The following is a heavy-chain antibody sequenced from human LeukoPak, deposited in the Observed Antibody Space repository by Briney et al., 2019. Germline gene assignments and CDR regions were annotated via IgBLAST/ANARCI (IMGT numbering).Heavy chain of an antibody. CDR1: GFTFSSYW. V-gene: IGHV3-7*01. CDR3: ARDGLWFGELLQLDY. CDR2: IKQDGSEK. J-gene: IGHJ4*02. Sequence: GGSLRLSCAASGFTFSSYWMSWVRQAPGKGLEWVANIKQDGSEKYYVDSVKGRFTTSRDNAKNSLYLQMNSLRAEDTAVYYCARDGLWFGELLQLDYWGQGTLVTVSS. D-gene: IGHD3-10*01.